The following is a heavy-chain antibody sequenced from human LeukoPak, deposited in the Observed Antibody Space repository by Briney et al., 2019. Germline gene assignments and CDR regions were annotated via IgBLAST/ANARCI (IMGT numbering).Heavy chain of an antibody. Sequence: GGSLRLSCAASGFTFSDYYMSWIRQAPGKGLEWVSYISSSGSTIYYADSVKGRFTISRDNAKNSLYLQMNSLRAEDTAVYYCARVDSSGYYYYGNWFDPWGQGTLVTVSS. J-gene: IGHJ5*02. CDR1: GFTFSDYY. D-gene: IGHD3-22*01. CDR3: ARVDSSGYYYYGNWFDP. CDR2: ISSSGSTI. V-gene: IGHV3-11*01.